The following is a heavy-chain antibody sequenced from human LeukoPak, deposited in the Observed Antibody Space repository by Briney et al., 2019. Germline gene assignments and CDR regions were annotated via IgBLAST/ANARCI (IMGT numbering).Heavy chain of an antibody. Sequence: GGSLRLSCAASGFTFNTYAMTWVRQAPGRGLEWVSSVDGGGDGTYYADSVKGRFTISRDNSKDTLYLQMNGLRAEDTAVYFCAKQSAGSAAWYSLHYDFWGQGTLVTVSS. D-gene: IGHD6-13*01. CDR1: GFTFNTYA. V-gene: IGHV3-23*01. J-gene: IGHJ4*02. CDR3: AKQSAGSAAWYSLHYDF. CDR2: VDGGGDGT.